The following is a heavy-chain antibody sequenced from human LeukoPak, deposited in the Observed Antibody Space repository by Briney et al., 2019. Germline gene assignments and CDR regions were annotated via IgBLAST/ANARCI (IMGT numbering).Heavy chain of an antibody. CDR2: IYYSGST. V-gene: IGHV4-59*08. J-gene: IGHJ6*02. D-gene: IGHD6-13*01. Sequence: PSETLSLTCTVSGGSISSYYWSWIRQPPGKGLEWIGYIYYSGSTDYNPSLKSRVTISVDTSKNQFSLKLSSVTAADTAVYYCARHRSSSWKRFALYYYYYGMDVWSQGTTVTVSS. CDR3: ARHRSSSWKRFALYYYYYGMDV. CDR1: GGSISSYY.